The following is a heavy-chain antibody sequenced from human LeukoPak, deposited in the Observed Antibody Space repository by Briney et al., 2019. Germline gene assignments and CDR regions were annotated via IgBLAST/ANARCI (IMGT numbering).Heavy chain of an antibody. CDR1: GYTFTSYG. J-gene: IGHJ4*02. V-gene: IGHV1-18*01. CDR3: ARVKGCSGGSCYSVQHDY. Sequence: GASVKVSCKASGYTFTSYGISWVRQAPGQGLEWMGWISAYNGNTNYAQKLQGRDTMTTDTSTGTAYMELRSLRSDDTAVYYCARVKGCSGGSCYSVQHDYWGQGTLVTVSS. D-gene: IGHD2-15*01. CDR2: ISAYNGNT.